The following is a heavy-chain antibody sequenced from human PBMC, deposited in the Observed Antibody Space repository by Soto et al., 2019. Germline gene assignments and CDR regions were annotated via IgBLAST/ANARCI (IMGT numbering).Heavy chain of an antibody. Sequence: SETLSLTCDVSSVTITSSNWWTWVRQPPGKGLEWLGKISHSGTVNYNATLRSRVTISVDKPKNQLSLKLMSVTAADTAVYYCARDYDGFDYWGPGILVTVSS. CDR2: ISHSGTV. D-gene: IGHD3-16*01. V-gene: IGHV4-4*02. J-gene: IGHJ4*02. CDR3: ARDYDGFDY. CDR1: SVTITSSNW.